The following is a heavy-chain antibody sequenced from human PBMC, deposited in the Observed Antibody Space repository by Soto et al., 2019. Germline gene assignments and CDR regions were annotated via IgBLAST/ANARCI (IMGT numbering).Heavy chain of an antibody. CDR2: ISGSGGST. D-gene: IGHD5-18*01. CDR3: AKGTRGYSYGSNFDY. V-gene: IGHV3-23*01. J-gene: IGHJ4*02. Sequence: GGSLRLSCTASGFTFSSYSMNWVRQAPGKGLEWVSAISGSGGSTYYADSVKGRFTISRDNSKNTLYLQMNSLRAEDTAVYYCAKGTRGYSYGSNFDYWGQGTLVTVPS. CDR1: GFTFSSYS.